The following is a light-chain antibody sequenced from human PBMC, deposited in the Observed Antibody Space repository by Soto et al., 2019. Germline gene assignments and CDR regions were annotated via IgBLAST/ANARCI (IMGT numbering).Light chain of an antibody. J-gene: IGKJ2*01. CDR1: QGISSY. CDR3: QQYNDSFPYT. CDR2: AAS. V-gene: IGKV1-9*01. Sequence: IQLTQSPSSLSASVGDRVTITCRASQGISSYLAWYQQKPGKAPKLLMYAASTLQSGVPSRFSGSRSGTEFTLTVSSLQPDDFATYYCQQYNDSFPYTFGQGTKVDIK.